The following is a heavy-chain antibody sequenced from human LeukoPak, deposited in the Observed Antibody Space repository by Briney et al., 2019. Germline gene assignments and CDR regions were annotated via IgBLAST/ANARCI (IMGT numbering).Heavy chain of an antibody. D-gene: IGHD3-10*01. Sequence: PGGSLRLSCEASGFTFGNFGMTWVRQAPGKGLPWVSGITGSSTWTYYAASVKGRFTVSRDNSQNTLHLQMNSLRADDTAVYYCARELVSSGTGYFDLWGRGTLVTVSS. CDR2: ITGSSTWT. CDR3: ARELVSSGTGYFDL. J-gene: IGHJ2*01. CDR1: GFTFGNFG. V-gene: IGHV3-23*01.